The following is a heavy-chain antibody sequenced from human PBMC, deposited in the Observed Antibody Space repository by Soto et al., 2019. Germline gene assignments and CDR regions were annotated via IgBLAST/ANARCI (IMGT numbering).Heavy chain of an antibody. V-gene: IGHV6-1*01. CDR2: TFYLSQWYR. Sequence: KQSQTLSLTCAISGDSVSSNTAAWNWIRQSPSRGLEWLGRTFYLSQWYRDYAVSVKGRITINPDTSKNQFSLQLNSVTPEDTAMYFCVRDLSGTNPNDYYYGMDVWGQGTPVTVSS. CDR1: GDSVSSNTAA. J-gene: IGHJ6*02. D-gene: IGHD1-26*01. CDR3: VRDLSGTNPNDYYYGMDV.